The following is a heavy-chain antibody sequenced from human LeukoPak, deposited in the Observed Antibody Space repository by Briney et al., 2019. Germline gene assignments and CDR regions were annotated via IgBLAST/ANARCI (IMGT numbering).Heavy chain of an antibody. CDR1: GYTFTSYD. D-gene: IGHD3-10*01. V-gene: IGHV1-8*01. Sequence: ASVKVSCKASGYTFTSYDINWVRQAPGQGLEWMGWMNPNSGNTGYAQKFQGRVTMTRNTSISTAYMELSSLRSEDAAVYYCARGSSYYPFDYWGQGTLVTVSS. J-gene: IGHJ4*02. CDR3: ARGSSYYPFDY. CDR2: MNPNSGNT.